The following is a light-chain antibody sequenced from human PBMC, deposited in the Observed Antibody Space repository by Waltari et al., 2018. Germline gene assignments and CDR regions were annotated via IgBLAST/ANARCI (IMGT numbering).Light chain of an antibody. CDR2: AAS. Sequence: DIQMTQSPSSLSASVGDRVTITCRASQDISNYLAWFQQKPGKVPKSLIYAASSLQSGVPSKFSGSGSGTDFTLTISSLQPEDFATYYCQQYNSYPRTFGQGTRLEIK. J-gene: IGKJ2*01. V-gene: IGKV1-16*02. CDR3: QQYNSYPRT. CDR1: QDISNY.